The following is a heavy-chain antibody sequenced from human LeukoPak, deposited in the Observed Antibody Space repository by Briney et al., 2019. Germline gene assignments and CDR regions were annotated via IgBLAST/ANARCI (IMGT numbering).Heavy chain of an antibody. J-gene: IGHJ3*02. V-gene: IGHV4-59*01. CDR3: AKHRIGSAYHGGNAFDI. CDR2: ISYSGST. Sequence: PSETLSLTCTVSGGSISGYYWTWIRQPPGKGLEWIGFISYSGSTSYKPSLKSRVSISIDTSKNQLSLKLTSVTTADTAVYYCAKHRIGSAYHGGNAFDIWGQGAMVTVSS. CDR1: GGSISGYY. D-gene: IGHD2-15*01.